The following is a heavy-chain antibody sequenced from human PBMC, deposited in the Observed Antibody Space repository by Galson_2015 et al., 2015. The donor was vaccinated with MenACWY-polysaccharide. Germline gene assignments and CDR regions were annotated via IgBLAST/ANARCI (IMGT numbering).Heavy chain of an antibody. J-gene: IGHJ6*02. V-gene: IGHV3-23*01. CDR2: ISGSARGT. CDR1: GFTLSSYT. Sequence: SLRLSCAASGFTLSSYTMSWVRQGPRKGLEWVSTISGSARGTPSPDSVKGRFSVSRDNPKNTVHLQMNTLRAEDTAVYYCAKANYNSGTFLYGMDVWGLGTTVTVSS. D-gene: IGHD3-10*01. CDR3: AKANYNSGTFLYGMDV.